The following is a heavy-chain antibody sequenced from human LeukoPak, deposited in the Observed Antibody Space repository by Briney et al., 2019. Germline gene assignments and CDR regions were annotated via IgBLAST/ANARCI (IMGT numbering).Heavy chain of an antibody. V-gene: IGHV3-23*01. CDR3: AKYHTSGGAFDI. J-gene: IGHJ3*02. CDR1: GFTLSSYA. Sequence: PGRCLRLSCAASGFTLSSYAMTWVRHAPRKGLQWVSEISGTGDTIHYADSVKGRFTISRDNSKNTLYLQMTGLRAEETAVYYCAKYHTSGGAFDIWGQGTMVTVSS. D-gene: IGHD3-16*01. CDR2: ISGTGDTI.